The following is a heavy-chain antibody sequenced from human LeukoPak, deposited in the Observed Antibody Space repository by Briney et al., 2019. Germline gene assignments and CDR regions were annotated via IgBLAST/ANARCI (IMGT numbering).Heavy chain of an antibody. J-gene: IGHJ4*02. CDR1: GFTFSTSW. CDR2: INSDGNSR. D-gene: IGHD3-22*01. CDR3: VRDMGYYDKV. V-gene: IGHV3-74*01. Sequence: GGSLRLPCAAFGFTFSTSWMHWVRQAPGKGLVWVSRINSDGNSRNYADSVKGRFTISRDNAKNTLELQMNSLRAEDTAVYYCVRDMGYYDKVWGQGTLVTVSS.